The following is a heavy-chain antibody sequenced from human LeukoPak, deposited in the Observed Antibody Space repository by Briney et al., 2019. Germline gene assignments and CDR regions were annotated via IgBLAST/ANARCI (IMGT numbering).Heavy chain of an antibody. V-gene: IGHV4-34*01. Sequence: SESLSLTCAVYGGYFSGYYWSWLRQPPGKGLEWIGEINHSGSTNYNPSLKSRVTISVDTSKNQFSLKLSSVTAADTAVYYCARGIGYCSSTSCQWGQGTLVTVSS. J-gene: IGHJ4*02. CDR1: GGYFSGYY. CDR3: ARGIGYCSSTSCQ. CDR2: INHSGST. D-gene: IGHD2-2*01.